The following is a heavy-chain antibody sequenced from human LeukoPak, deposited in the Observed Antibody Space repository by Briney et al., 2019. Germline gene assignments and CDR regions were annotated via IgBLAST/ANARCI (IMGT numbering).Heavy chain of an antibody. Sequence: GGSLRLSCAASGFTFSSNSMNWVRQAPGRGLEWVSYISSSSSTIYYADSVKGRFTTSRDNAKNSIYLQMNSLRAEDTAVYYCARVHYYYYYMDVWGKGTTVTISS. CDR2: ISSSSSTI. CDR3: ARVHYYYYYMDV. D-gene: IGHD3-10*01. V-gene: IGHV3-48*01. CDR1: GFTFSSNS. J-gene: IGHJ6*03.